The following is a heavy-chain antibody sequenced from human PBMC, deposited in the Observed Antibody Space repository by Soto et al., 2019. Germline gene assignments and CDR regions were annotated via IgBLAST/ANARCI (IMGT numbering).Heavy chain of an antibody. V-gene: IGHV3-48*02. D-gene: IGHD6-19*01. CDR1: GFTFSSYS. Sequence: PGGSLRLSCAASGFTFSSYSMNWVRQAPGKGLEWVSYISSSSSTIYYADSVKGRFTISRDNAKNSLYLQMNSLRDEDTAVYYCARDQGSGWSLDYYYYGMDVWGQGTTVTVSS. CDR3: ARDQGSGWSLDYYYYGMDV. J-gene: IGHJ6*02. CDR2: ISSSSSTI.